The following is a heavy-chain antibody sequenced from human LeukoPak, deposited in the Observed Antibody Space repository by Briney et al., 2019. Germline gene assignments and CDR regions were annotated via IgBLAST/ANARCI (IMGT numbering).Heavy chain of an antibody. CDR3: AGGSGWLFGT. V-gene: IGHV3-48*04. CDR2: ISSSGSTI. J-gene: IGHJ5*02. Sequence: GGSLRLSCAASGFTFSSYGMHWVRQAPGKGLEWVSYISSSGSTIYYADSVKGRFTISRDNAKNSLYLQMNSLRVEDTAIYYCAGGSGWLFGTWGQGTLVTVSS. D-gene: IGHD6-19*01. CDR1: GFTFSSYG.